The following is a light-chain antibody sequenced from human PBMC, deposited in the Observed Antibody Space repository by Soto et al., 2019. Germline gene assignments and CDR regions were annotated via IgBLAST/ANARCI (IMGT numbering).Light chain of an antibody. CDR3: LLYYGGAWV. V-gene: IGLV7-43*01. J-gene: IGLJ3*02. CDR1: TGAVTSAYY. CDR2: STS. Sequence: QAVVTQEPSLTVSPGGTVTLTCASSTGAVTSAYYANWFQQKPGQPPRPLIYSTSNKHSWTPARFLASLLGDKAALTLSGVQPEDEADYYCLLYYGGAWVFGGGTKLTVL.